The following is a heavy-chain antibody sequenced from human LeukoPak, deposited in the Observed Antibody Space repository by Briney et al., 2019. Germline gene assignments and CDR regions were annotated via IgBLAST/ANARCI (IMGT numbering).Heavy chain of an antibody. J-gene: IGHJ4*02. Sequence: GGSLRLSCAASGFTFNNYWMNWVRQAPGKGLEWVANIRQDGGAQNYVDSVRGRFTISRDNAGNSLYLQMNSLRAEDTAVYYCARDYYGSEIWGQGTLVTVSS. V-gene: IGHV3-7*01. D-gene: IGHD3-10*01. CDR1: GFTFNNYW. CDR3: ARDYYGSEI. CDR2: IRQDGGAQ.